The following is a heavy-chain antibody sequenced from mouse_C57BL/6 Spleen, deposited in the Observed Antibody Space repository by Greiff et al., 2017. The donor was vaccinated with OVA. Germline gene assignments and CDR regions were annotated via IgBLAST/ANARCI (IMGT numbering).Heavy chain of an antibody. CDR2: IYPGDGDT. Sequence: VQLQQSGPELVKPGASVKISCKASGYAFSSSWMNWVKQRPGKGLEWIGRIYPGDGDTNYNGKFKGKATLTADKSSSTAYMQLSSLTSEDSAVYFCARGGSGYLYYFDYWGQGTTLTVSS. D-gene: IGHD3-2*02. V-gene: IGHV1-82*01. J-gene: IGHJ2*01. CDR1: GYAFSSSW. CDR3: ARGGSGYLYYFDY.